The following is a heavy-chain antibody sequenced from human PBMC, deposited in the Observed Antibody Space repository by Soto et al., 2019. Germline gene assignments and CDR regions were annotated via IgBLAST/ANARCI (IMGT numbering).Heavy chain of an antibody. CDR2: ISSSSTYI. V-gene: IGHV3-21*01. Sequence: EVQLVESGGGLVKPGGSLRLSCAASGFTFSTYNMNWVRQGPGKGLEWVSSISSSSTYIYYADSVKGRFTISRDNAKNSLYLQINSLRAEDTAVYYCARGLGAGGSFYWGQGTLVTVSA. CDR3: ARGLGAGGSFY. J-gene: IGHJ4*02. D-gene: IGHD1-26*01. CDR1: GFTFSTYN.